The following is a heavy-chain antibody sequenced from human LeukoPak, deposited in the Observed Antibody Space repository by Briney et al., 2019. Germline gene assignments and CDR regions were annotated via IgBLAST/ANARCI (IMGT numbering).Heavy chain of an antibody. J-gene: IGHJ4*02. Sequence: ASVRVSCKASGYTFTSYYMHWVRQAPGQGLEWMGIINPSGGSTSYAQKFQGRVTMTRDTSTSTVYMELSSLRSEDTAVYYCARDKSYCSGGSCYSRRYLDYWGQGTLVTVSS. CDR1: GYTFTSYY. V-gene: IGHV1-46*01. CDR3: ARDKSYCSGGSCYSRRYLDY. D-gene: IGHD2-15*01. CDR2: INPSGGST.